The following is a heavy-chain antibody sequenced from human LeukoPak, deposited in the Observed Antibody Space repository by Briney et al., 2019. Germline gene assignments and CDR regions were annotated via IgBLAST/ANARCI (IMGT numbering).Heavy chain of an antibody. CDR1: GFTFSSYA. V-gene: IGHV3-23*01. CDR3: AKVLSVYYFDY. D-gene: IGHD5/OR15-5a*01. Sequence: GGSVRLFCAGSGFTFSSYAMSWVRQAPGKGLEWVSSISGSGSSTNYADSVKGRFTISRDNSKNTLYLQMNSLRAEDTALYYCAKVLSVYYFDYWGQAAVDTVSS. CDR2: ISGSGSST. J-gene: IGHJ4*02.